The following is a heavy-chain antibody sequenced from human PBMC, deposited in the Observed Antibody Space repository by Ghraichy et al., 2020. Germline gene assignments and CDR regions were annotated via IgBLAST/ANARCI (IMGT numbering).Heavy chain of an antibody. CDR2: IYTDGGT. CDR1: GFTVSSNY. V-gene: IGHV3-53*01. Sequence: GGSLRLSCAASGFTVSSNYMAWVRQAPGKGLECISVIYTDGGTYYADSVKGRFTISRDNSKNTLFLQMISLRVEDTAVYYCARDRDAFDIWGQGAMVIVSS. CDR3: ARDRDAFDI. J-gene: IGHJ3*02.